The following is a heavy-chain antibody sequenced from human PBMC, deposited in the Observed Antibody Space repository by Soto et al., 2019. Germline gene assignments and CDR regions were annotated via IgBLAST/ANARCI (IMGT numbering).Heavy chain of an antibody. CDR1: GDFISNFY. Sequence: QVQLQESGPGLVKPSETLSLTCTVSGDFISNFYWSWIRQPVGKGLQSLGRISASGRSNYNPNLQSRVAMSLDTSKNQFSLRLTSLSAADTAVYFCARGMGRYFDLWGRGTLVTVFS. D-gene: IGHD2-8*01. CDR2: ISASGRS. V-gene: IGHV4-4*07. CDR3: ARGMGRYFDL. J-gene: IGHJ2*01.